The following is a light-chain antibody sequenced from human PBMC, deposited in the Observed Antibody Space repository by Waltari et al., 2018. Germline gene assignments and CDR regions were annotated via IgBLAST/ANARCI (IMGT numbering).Light chain of an antibody. CDR2: QDN. CDR1: KLGDKY. J-gene: IGLJ3*02. V-gene: IGLV3-1*01. Sequence: SYELTQPPSVSVSPGQTANITCSGDKLGDKYASWYQQKSGQSPVLFIYQDNKRPSGIPGRFSGSNSGNTATLTISGTQATDAADYYCQAWDSTIWVFGGGTKVTVL. CDR3: QAWDSTIWV.